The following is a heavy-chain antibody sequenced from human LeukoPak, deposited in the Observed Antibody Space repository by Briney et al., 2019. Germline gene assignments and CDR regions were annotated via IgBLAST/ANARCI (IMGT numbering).Heavy chain of an antibody. CDR2: IKQDGSEK. J-gene: IGHJ2*01. CDR1: GFTFSSYW. D-gene: IGHD3-10*01. CDR3: ARVGIRGWGIYWYFDL. V-gene: IGHV3-7*01. Sequence: GGSLRLSYAASGFTFSSYWMSWVRQAPGKGLEWLANIKQDGSEKYYVDSVKGRFTISRDNAKNSLYLQMNSLRAEDTAVYYCARVGIRGWGIYWYFDLWGRGTLVTVSS.